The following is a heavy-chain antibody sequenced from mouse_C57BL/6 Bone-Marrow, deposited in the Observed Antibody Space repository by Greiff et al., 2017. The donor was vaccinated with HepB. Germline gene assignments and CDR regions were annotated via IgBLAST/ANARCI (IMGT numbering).Heavy chain of an antibody. CDR2: INPNNGGT. J-gene: IGHJ4*01. Sequence: VQLKESGPELVKPGASVKIPCKASGYTFTDYNMDWVKQSHGKSLEWIGDINPNNGGTIYNQKFKGKATLTVDKSSSTAYMELRSLTSEDTAVYYCARGVYDGYYEDYAMDYWGQGTSVTVSS. CDR3: ARGVYDGYYEDYAMDY. V-gene: IGHV1-18*01. CDR1: GYTFTDYN. D-gene: IGHD2-3*01.